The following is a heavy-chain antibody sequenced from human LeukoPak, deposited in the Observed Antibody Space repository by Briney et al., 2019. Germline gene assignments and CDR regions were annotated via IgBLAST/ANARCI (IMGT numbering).Heavy chain of an antibody. D-gene: IGHD6-13*01. CDR2: IFDSGYT. CDR1: GGSISSYY. J-gene: IGHJ4*02. V-gene: IGHV4-59*08. CDR3: ARNSSWYFDY. Sequence: PSETLSLTCTVSGGSISSYYWSWIRQPPGKGLELIGYIFDSGYTNYNPSLDSRVTISVDTSKNQFSLKLNSVTAADTAVHYCARNSSWYFDYWGQGTLVTVSS.